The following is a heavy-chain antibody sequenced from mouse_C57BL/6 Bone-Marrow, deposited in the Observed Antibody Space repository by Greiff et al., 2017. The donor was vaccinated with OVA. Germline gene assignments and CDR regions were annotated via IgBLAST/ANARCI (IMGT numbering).Heavy chain of an antibody. D-gene: IGHD2-3*01. CDR3: ARNMAIYDGYPGFAD. CDR2: IWTGGGT. J-gene: IGHJ3*01. V-gene: IGHV2-9-1*01. CDR1: GFSLTSYA. Sequence: VQVVESGPGLVAPSQSLSITCTVSGFSLTSYAISWVRQPPGKGLEWLGVIWTGGGTNYNSALKSRLSISKDNSKSQVFLKMNRLQTDDTARYYGARNMAIYDGYPGFADWGQGTLVTVSA.